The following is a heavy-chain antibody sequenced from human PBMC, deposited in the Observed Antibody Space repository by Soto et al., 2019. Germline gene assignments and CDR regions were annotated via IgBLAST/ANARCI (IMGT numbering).Heavy chain of an antibody. V-gene: IGHV1-18*01. Sequence: GASVKVSCKASGFTFTSSAVKWVRQARGQRLEWMGWIGVYNGNTNYAQKLQGRVTMTTDISTSTAYMELRSLRSDDTAVYYCARGGAYCGGDCRRAFDIWGQGTMVTVSS. CDR3: ARGGAYCGGDCRRAFDI. D-gene: IGHD2-21*02. CDR1: GFTFTSSA. CDR2: IGVYNGNT. J-gene: IGHJ3*02.